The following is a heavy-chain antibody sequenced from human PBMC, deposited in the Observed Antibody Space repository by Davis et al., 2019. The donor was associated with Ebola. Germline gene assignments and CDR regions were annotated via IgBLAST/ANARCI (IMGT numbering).Heavy chain of an antibody. CDR2: INQSGHT. CDR3: ATTKAWYVDF. D-gene: IGHD6-13*01. V-gene: IGHV4-34*01. Sequence: MPSETLSLTCAVYGGSISGFYWTWIRQSPERGLEWIGEINQSGHTKFNPSPKSRVSISLDKSKRQFSLGLTSVTAADTAVYYCATTKAWYVDFWGQGTLVTVSS. CDR1: GGSISGFY. J-gene: IGHJ4*02.